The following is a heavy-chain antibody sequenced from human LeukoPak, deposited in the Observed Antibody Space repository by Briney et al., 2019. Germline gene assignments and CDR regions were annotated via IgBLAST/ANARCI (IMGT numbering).Heavy chain of an antibody. CDR1: GFSLSNYW. V-gene: IGHV3-74*01. J-gene: IGHJ4*02. CDR3: ARDRIGGPDY. CDR2: INTDGDNI. D-gene: IGHD3-10*01. Sequence: GGSLRLSCVASGFSLSNYWMHWVRQPPGKGLMWVSRINTDGDNIQYADSVKGRFIISRDNAKNTLYLQLNSLRAEDTAVYYCARDRIGGPDYWGQGTLVTVSS.